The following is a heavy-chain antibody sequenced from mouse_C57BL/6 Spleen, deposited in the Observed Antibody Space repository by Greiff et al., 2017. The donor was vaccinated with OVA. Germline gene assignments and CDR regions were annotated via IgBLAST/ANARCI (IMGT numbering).Heavy chain of an antibody. CDR1: GYPFPDYE. D-gene: IGHD3-2*02. V-gene: IGHV1-15*01. CDR2: IDPETGGT. J-gene: IGHJ2*01. Sequence: VQLQQSGAELVRPGASVTLSCKASGYPFPDYEMHWVKQTPVHGLEWIGAIDPETGGTASNQKSKGKAILTADKSSSTAYMELRSLTSEASAFYYCTRSGRRLRLYYFDYWGQGTTLTVSS. CDR3: TRSGRRLRLYYFDY.